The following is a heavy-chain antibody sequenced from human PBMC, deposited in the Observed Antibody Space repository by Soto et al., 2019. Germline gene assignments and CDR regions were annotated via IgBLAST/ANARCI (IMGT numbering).Heavy chain of an antibody. CDR3: ARVIGGLYYFDY. J-gene: IGHJ4*02. CDR2: INAGNGNT. Sequence: AASVKVSCKASGYTFTSYAMHWVRPAPGQRLEWMGWINAGNGNTKYSQKFQGRVTITRDTSASTAYMELSSLRSEDTAVYYCARVIGGLYYFDYWGQGTLVTVSS. D-gene: IGHD3-16*01. V-gene: IGHV1-3*01. CDR1: GYTFTSYA.